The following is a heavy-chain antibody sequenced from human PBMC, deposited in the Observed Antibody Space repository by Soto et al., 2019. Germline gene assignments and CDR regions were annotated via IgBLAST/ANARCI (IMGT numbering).Heavy chain of an antibody. CDR3: ARGLGFGVVYGMDV. CDR2: INPNSGGT. D-gene: IGHD3-3*01. J-gene: IGHJ6*02. Sequence: ASVKVSGKASGYTFTGYYMHWVRQAPGQGLERMGWINPNSGGTNYAQKFQGWVTMTRDTSISTAYMELSRLRSDDTAVYYCARGLGFGVVYGMDVWGQGTTVTVSS. V-gene: IGHV1-2*04. CDR1: GYTFTGYY.